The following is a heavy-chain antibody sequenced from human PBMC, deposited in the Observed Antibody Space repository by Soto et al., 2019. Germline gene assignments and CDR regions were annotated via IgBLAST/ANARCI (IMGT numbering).Heavy chain of an antibody. CDR1: GLTFSISS. CDR2: IATSSSAI. D-gene: IGHD1-1*01. CDR3: ASPTYGTGSFDV. V-gene: IGHV3-48*01. Sequence: EVKLVESGGGLVQPGGSLRLSCVASGLTFSISSMNWVSQAPGKGLEWVSYIATSSSAIYYADSVRGRFTISRDDAKNSLYLQMNSLRAEDTAVYYCASPTYGTGSFDVWGQGTMVTVSS. J-gene: IGHJ3*01.